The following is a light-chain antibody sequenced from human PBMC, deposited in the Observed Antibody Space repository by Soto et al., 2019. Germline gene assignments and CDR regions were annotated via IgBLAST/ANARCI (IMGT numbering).Light chain of an antibody. J-gene: IGKJ5*01. CDR1: QSISSSL. Sequence: ILLTQSPCTLSLSRGERATVSCWASQSISSSLLAWYQQKPGQAPRLLIYGASSRATGIPDRFSGSGSGTDFTLTISRLEPEDFAVYYCQQYGSSGTFGQGTRLEIK. CDR3: QQYGSSGT. CDR2: GAS. V-gene: IGKV3-20*01.